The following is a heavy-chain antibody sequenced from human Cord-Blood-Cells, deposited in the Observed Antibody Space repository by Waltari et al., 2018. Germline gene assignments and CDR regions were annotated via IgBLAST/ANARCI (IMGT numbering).Heavy chain of an antibody. J-gene: IGHJ4*02. D-gene: IGHD6-13*01. CDR3: ARQGFKGSSSWPFDY. CDR2: IYYSGST. CDR1: GGSISSSSYY. Sequence: QLQLQESGPGLVKPSETLSLTCTVSGGSISSSSYYWGWIRQPPGKGLEWIGSIYYSGSTYHNPSLKSRVTISVDTSKNQFSLKLSSVTAADTAVYYCARQGFKGSSSWPFDYWGQGTLVTVSS. V-gene: IGHV4-39*01.